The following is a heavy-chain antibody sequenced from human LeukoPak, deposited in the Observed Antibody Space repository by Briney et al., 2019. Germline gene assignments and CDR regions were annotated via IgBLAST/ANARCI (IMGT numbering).Heavy chain of an antibody. CDR1: GGSISGYY. V-gene: IGHV4-59*01. CDR3: ARATDASSGYFWFDP. D-gene: IGHD3-22*01. CDR2: IYYSGST. J-gene: IGHJ5*02. Sequence: SETLSLTPVDRGGSISGYYWSSIRQSPEKGLEWIAYIYYSGSTNYNPSLKSRVTISVDTSKNQFSLKLSSVTAADTAMYYCARATDASSGYFWFDPWGQGTLVTVSS.